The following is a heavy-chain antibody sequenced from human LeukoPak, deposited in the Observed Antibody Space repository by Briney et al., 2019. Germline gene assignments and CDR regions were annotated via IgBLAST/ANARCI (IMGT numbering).Heavy chain of an antibody. CDR3: ARDDSSSWSFFDY. J-gene: IGHJ4*02. CDR1: GYTFTSYA. Sequence: ASVKVSCKTSGYTFTSYAMNWVRQAPGQGLEWMGWINANTGDPTYAQGFTGRFVFSLDTSVSTAYLQISSLKAEDTAVYYCARDDSSSWSFFDYWGQGTLVTVSS. CDR2: INANTGDP. V-gene: IGHV7-4-1*02. D-gene: IGHD6-13*01.